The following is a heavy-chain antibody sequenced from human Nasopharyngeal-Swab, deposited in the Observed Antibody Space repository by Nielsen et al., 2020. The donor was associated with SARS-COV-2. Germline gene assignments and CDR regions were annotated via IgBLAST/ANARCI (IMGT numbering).Heavy chain of an antibody. CDR2: ISSSSSYI. D-gene: IGHD5-12*01. J-gene: IGHJ5*02. CDR3: ARAPSVRLNWFDP. Sequence: GRQAPGKGLEWVSSISSSSSYIYYADSVKGRFTISRDNAKNSLYLQMNSLRAEDTAVYYCARAPSVRLNWFDPWGQGTLVTVSS. V-gene: IGHV3-21*01.